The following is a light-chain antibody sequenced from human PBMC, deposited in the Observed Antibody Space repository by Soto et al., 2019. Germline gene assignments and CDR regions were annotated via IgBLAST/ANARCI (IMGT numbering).Light chain of an antibody. CDR1: SSDVGAYNY. Sequence: QSVLTQPASVSGSPGQSLTISCPGTSSDVGAYNYVSWYQQHPGKAPKLMIYDVSNRPSGVSNRFSGSKSGNTASLTISGLQAEDEADYYCSSYTSSSTVVFGGGTKLTVL. CDR2: DVS. CDR3: SSYTSSSTVV. V-gene: IGLV2-14*01. J-gene: IGLJ2*01.